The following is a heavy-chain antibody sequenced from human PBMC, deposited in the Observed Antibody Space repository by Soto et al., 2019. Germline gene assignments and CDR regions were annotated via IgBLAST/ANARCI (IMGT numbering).Heavy chain of an antibody. Sequence: ASVKVSCKASGYIFTEYFVHWIRQAPGQGLQWMGWINPNSGITNYAQEFQGRVTITRDPSISTAYMELNRLTSDDTAIYYCVSHDISTGYGKGAFWGQGTLVTVSS. CDR2: INPNSGIT. CDR3: VSHDISTGYGKGAF. J-gene: IGHJ4*02. V-gene: IGHV1-2*02. D-gene: IGHD3-9*01. CDR1: GYIFTEYF.